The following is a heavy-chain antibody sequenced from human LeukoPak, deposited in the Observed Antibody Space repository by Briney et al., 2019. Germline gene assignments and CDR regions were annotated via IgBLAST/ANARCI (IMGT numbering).Heavy chain of an antibody. V-gene: IGHV3-23*01. Sequence: GGSLRLSCEASGFTFGSYAMYWVRQAPGKGLEWVSGISGSGDSTYYGDSVKGRFTISRDNSKNTLYLQMNSLRAEDTAVYYCAKEKQRNFDYWGQGTLVTVSS. CDR1: GFTFGSYA. CDR3: AKEKQRNFDY. J-gene: IGHJ4*02. CDR2: ISGSGDST.